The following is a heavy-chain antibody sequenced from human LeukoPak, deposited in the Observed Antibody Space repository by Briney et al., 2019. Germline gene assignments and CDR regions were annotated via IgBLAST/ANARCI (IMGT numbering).Heavy chain of an antibody. V-gene: IGHV7-4-1*02. CDR3: ARPGTVNTYDYMDV. D-gene: IGHD1-26*01. Sequence: GASVKVSCKASGYTFNDFAINWVRQAPGQGLQWMGCIHSNTGNPTYAQGFTGRFVFSVDTSVSTAHLEISSLKAEDSAVYYCARPGTVNTYDYMDVWGEGTTVTVAS. CDR2: IHSNTGNP. CDR1: GYTFNDFA. J-gene: IGHJ6*03.